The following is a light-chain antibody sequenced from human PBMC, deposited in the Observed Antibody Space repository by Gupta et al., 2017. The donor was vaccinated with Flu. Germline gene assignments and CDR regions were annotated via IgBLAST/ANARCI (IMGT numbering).Light chain of an antibody. V-gene: IGLV1-44*01. Sequence: QSVLTQPPSASGTPGQRVTISCSGSTSSIGTNTINWYQQVPGKAPKLPIHRNNQRRSGVPDRISGSRSGTSASLAISGLQSEDEADYYCATWNDNLEGWVFGGGTKLTAL. CDR1: TSSIGTNT. J-gene: IGLJ3*02. CDR2: RNN. CDR3: ATWNDNLEGWV.